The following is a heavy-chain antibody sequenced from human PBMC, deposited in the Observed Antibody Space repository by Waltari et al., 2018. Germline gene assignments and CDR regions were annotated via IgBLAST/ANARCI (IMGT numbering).Heavy chain of an antibody. CDR2: IKQDGSEK. CDR1: GFTFSSYW. V-gene: IGHV3-7*04. J-gene: IGHJ4*02. Sequence: GFTFSSYWMSWVRQAPGKGLEWVANIKQDGSEKYYVDSVKGRFTISRDNAKNSLYLQMNSLRAEDTAVYYCARDHRRTIAARPYCSGGSCYSSYFDYWGQGTLVTVSS. CDR3: ARDHRRTIAARPYCSGGSCYSSYFDY. D-gene: IGHD2-15*01.